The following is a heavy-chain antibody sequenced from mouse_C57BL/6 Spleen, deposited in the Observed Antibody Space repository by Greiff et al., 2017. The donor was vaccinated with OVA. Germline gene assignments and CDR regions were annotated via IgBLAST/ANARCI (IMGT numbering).Heavy chain of an antibody. CDR2: ISYDGSN. CDR1: GYSITSGYY. V-gene: IGHV3-6*01. CDR3: ARDYGYDGDY. Sequence: DVKLQESGPGLVKPSQSLSLTCSVTGYSITSGYYWNWIRQFPGNKLEWMGYISYDGSNNYNPSLKNRISITRDTSKNQFFLKLNSVTTEDTATYYCARDYGYDGDYWGQGTTLTVSS. D-gene: IGHD2-2*01. J-gene: IGHJ2*01.